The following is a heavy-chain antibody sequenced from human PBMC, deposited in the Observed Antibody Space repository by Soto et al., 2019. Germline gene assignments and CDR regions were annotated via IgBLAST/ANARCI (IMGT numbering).Heavy chain of an antibody. CDR3: AKSIFYDFWSGSPLYYFDY. D-gene: IGHD3-3*01. CDR2: ISGSGGST. CDR1: GFTFSSYA. J-gene: IGHJ4*02. V-gene: IGHV3-23*01. Sequence: GGSLRLSCAASGFTFSSYAMSWVRQAPGKGLEWVSAISGSGGSTYYADSVKGRFTISRDNSKNTLYLQMNSLRAEDTAVYYCAKSIFYDFWSGSPLYYFDYWGQGTLVTVSS.